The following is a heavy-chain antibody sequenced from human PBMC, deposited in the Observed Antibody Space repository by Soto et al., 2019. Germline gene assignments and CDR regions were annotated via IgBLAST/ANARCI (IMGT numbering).Heavy chain of an antibody. Sequence: PSETLSLTCTVSGGSISSYYWSWIRQPPGKGLEWIGYIYYSGSTNYNPSLKSRVTISVDTSKNQFSLKLSSVTAADTAVYYCARHSNRNYGPYYFDVWGLGALVTVSS. CDR2: IYYSGST. V-gene: IGHV4-59*08. J-gene: IGHJ4*02. CDR1: GGSISSYY. CDR3: ARHSNRNYGPYYFDV. D-gene: IGHD4-4*01.